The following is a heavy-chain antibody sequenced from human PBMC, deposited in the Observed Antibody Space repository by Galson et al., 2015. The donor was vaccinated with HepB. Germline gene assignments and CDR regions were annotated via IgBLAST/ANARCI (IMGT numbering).Heavy chain of an antibody. D-gene: IGHD3-10*01. V-gene: IGHV1-24*01. CDR3: AMDSFTSYYGSGTPRGAFDI. Sequence: SVKVSCKVSGYSLTESSMYWVRQAPRKGLEWMGDFDPEDGEIVYAQKFQGRVSMTEDTSAETAYMELSSLRSEDTAVYYCAMDSFTSYYGSGTPRGAFDIWGQGTMVTVSS. CDR2: FDPEDGEI. J-gene: IGHJ3*02. CDR1: GYSLTESS.